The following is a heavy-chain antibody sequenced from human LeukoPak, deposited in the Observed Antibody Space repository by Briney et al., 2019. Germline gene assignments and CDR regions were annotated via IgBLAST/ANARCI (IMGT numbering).Heavy chain of an antibody. D-gene: IGHD6-13*01. CDR3: ARHAGGIAAAGTRPFDY. CDR1: GASFSSSTYY. V-gene: IGHV4-39*01. Sequence: PSETLSLTCTVSGASFSSSTYYWGWIRQPPGKGLEWIGSIYYSGSTYYNPSLKSRVTMSVDTSKNQFSLKLSFVTAADTAAYYCARHAGGIAAAGTRPFDYWGQGTLVTVSS. J-gene: IGHJ4*02. CDR2: IYYSGST.